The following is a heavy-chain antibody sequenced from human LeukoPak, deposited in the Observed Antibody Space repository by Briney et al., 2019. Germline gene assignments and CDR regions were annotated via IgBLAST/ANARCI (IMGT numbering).Heavy chain of an antibody. V-gene: IGHV3-48*03. J-gene: IGHJ4*02. Sequence: GGSLRLSCAASGFTFSSYEMNWVRQAPGKGLEWVSYISNSGNTIYYADSVKGRFTISRDNTKNSLYLQMNSLRAEDTAVYYCARRSRGTGSWYYFDYWGQGTLVTVSS. CDR2: ISNSGNTI. CDR3: ARRSRGTGSWYYFDY. D-gene: IGHD3-10*01. CDR1: GFTFSSYE.